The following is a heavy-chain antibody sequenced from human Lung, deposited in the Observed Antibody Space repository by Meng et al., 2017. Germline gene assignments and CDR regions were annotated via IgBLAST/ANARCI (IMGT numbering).Heavy chain of an antibody. CDR1: VGSISTSGYY. CDR2: IGHSGFT. V-gene: IGHV4-39*01. CDR3: VRSSAWVRTGFDP. Sequence: QEWGPGLVKPPEALSLTCSASVGSISTSGYYWGWIRQPPGKGLEWIGSIGHSGFTYYTPSLKSRVAVSLDTSKSQFSLMLTSVTAADTAVYYCVRSSAWVRTGFDPWGQGTLVTVSS. J-gene: IGHJ5*02. D-gene: IGHD6-19*01.